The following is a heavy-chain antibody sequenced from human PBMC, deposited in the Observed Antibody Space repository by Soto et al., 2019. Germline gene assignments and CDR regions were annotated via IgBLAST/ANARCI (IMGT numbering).Heavy chain of an antibody. CDR3: ARARSGSYDDLRYYGMDV. CDR2: IIPIFGTA. Sequence: SVKVSCKASGGTFSSYAISWVRQAPGQGLEWMGGIIPIFGTANYAQKFQGRVTITADESTSTAYMELSSLRSEDTAVYYCARARSGSYDDLRYYGMDVWGQGTTVTVSS. CDR1: GGTFSSYA. J-gene: IGHJ6*02. V-gene: IGHV1-69*13. D-gene: IGHD1-26*01.